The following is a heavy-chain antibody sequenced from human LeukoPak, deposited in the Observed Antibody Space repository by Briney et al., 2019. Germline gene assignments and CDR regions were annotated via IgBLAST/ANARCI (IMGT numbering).Heavy chain of an antibody. D-gene: IGHD3-22*01. V-gene: IGHV3-74*01. CDR2: LNSDGSST. J-gene: IGHJ4*02. CDR3: ARAYNDGSGFYPPYFDY. CDR1: GFTLSSYW. Sequence: GGSLRLSCAASGFTLSSYWMHWVRQAPGKGLMRVSRLNSDGSSTSYADSVKGRFTISRDNAKNTLYLQMNSLRAEDTAVYYCARAYNDGSGFYPPYFDYWGQGTLVTVSS.